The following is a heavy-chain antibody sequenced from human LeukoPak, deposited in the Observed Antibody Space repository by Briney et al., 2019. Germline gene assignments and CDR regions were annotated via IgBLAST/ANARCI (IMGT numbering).Heavy chain of an antibody. J-gene: IGHJ4*02. D-gene: IGHD5-24*01. V-gene: IGHV3-7*01. CDR1: GFTFSTYW. CDR3: ANGDGFDY. Sequence: GGSLRLSCATSGFTFSTYWMSWVRQAPGKGLEWVANIKQDGSETYYADSVKGRFTIFRDNAKNSLSLQMDSLRVEDTAVYYCANGDGFDYWGQGTLVIVSS. CDR2: IKQDGSET.